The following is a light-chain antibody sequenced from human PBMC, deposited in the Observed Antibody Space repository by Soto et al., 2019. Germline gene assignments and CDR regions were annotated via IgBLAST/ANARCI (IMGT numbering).Light chain of an antibody. J-gene: IGLJ3*02. CDR3: ATWDDSLNARGV. CDR2: NNN. V-gene: IGLV1-44*01. CDR1: RSNIGNNA. Sequence: QSVLTQTPSASGTPGQTVTISCSGDRSNIGNNAVSWYQQFPGTAPKLLIYNNNQRPSGVPDRFSGSKSGTSASLAISGLQSEDEAAYYCATWDDSLNARGVFGGGTKLTVL.